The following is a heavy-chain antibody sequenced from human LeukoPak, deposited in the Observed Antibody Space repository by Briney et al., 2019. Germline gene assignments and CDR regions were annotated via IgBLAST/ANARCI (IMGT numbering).Heavy chain of an antibody. J-gene: IGHJ4*02. CDR1: GFTFSSYS. D-gene: IGHD2-2*01. CDR2: ISSSSSYI. CDR3: ARVRYCSSTSCATYFDY. Sequence: GGSLRLSCAASGFTFSSYSMNWVRQAPGKGLEWVSSISSSSSYIYYADSVKGRFTISRDNAKNSLYLQMNSLRAEDTAVYYCARVRYCSSTSCATYFDYWGQGTLVTVSS. V-gene: IGHV3-21*01.